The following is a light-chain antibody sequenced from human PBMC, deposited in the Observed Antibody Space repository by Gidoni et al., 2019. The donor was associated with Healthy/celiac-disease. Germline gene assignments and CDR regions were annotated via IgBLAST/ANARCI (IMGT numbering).Light chain of an antibody. CDR3: QSADSSGTYWV. V-gene: IGLV3-25*02. CDR2: KDS. J-gene: IGLJ3*02. Sequence: SYELTQPPSVSVSPGQTARITCSGDALPKQYAYWYQQKPGQAPVLVIYKDSERPSGIPERFSGSSSGTTVTLTISGGQAEDEADYYRQSADSSGTYWVFGGGTKLTVL. CDR1: ALPKQY.